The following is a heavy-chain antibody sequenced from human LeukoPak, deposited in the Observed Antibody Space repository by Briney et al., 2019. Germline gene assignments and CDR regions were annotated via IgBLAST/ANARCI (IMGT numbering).Heavy chain of an antibody. CDR3: ARDEPDAKLDY. V-gene: IGHV3-21*01. Sequence: PGGSLRLSCAASGFKLSSYMLNWVRQAPGKGLEWVSSISSTGSYIYYADSVKGRFTISRDNAKNSLTLQMNSLRAEDTAVYYCARDEPDAKLDYWGQGTLVTVSS. CDR2: ISSTGSYI. D-gene: IGHD5-24*01. CDR1: GFKLSSYM. J-gene: IGHJ4*02.